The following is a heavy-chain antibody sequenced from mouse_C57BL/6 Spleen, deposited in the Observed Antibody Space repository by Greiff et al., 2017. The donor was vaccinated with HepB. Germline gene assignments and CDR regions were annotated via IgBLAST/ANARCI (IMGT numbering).Heavy chain of an antibody. D-gene: IGHD2-4*01. CDR2: ISDGGSYT. Sequence: EVQGVESGGGLVKPGGSLKLSCAASGFTFSSYAMSWVRQTPEKRLEWVATISDGGSYTYYPDNVKGRFTISRDNAKNNLYLQMSHLKSEDTAMYYCARGKGITTERLFAYWGQGTLVTVSA. CDR1: GFTFSSYA. CDR3: ARGKGITTERLFAY. V-gene: IGHV5-4*01. J-gene: IGHJ3*01.